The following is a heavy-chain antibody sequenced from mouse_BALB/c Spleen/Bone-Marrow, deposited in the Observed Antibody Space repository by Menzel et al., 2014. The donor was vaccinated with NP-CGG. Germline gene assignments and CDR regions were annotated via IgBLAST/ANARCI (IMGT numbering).Heavy chain of an antibody. CDR3: ARDRAARATGYYFDY. D-gene: IGHD3-1*01. Sequence: EVQRVESGGGLVQPGGSLRLSCATSGFTFXDYYMSWVRQPPGKALEWLGLIRNKANGYTTEYSASVKGRFTISRDNSQSILYLQMNTLRAEDSATYYCARDRAARATGYYFDYWDQGTTLTVSS. CDR1: GFTFXDYY. J-gene: IGHJ2*01. CDR2: IRNKANGYTT. V-gene: IGHV7-3*02.